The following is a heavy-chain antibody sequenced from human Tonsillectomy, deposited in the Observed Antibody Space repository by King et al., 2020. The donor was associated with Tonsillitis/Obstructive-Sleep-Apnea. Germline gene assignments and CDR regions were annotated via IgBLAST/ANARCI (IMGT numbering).Heavy chain of an antibody. J-gene: IGHJ4*02. CDR1: GFTFRSYA. Sequence: VQLVESGGDLVQPGGSLRVSCLDSGFTFRSYAMHWVRQAPGKGLQYVSAISSNGGSTFYADPVKGRFTISRDNSKNTLYLEMTSLRIEDTAVYYCVRFLGYYGLWGRGTLVTVAS. CDR2: ISSNGGST. CDR3: VRFLGYYGL. V-gene: IGHV3-64D*06. D-gene: IGHD3-10*01.